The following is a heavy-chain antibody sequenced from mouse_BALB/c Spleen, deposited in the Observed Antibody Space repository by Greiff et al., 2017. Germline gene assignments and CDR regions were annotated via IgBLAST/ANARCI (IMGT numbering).Heavy chain of an antibody. D-gene: IGHD4-1*01. CDR1: GYAFSSYW. V-gene: IGHV1-80*01. CDR3: ALNWEAMDY. J-gene: IGHJ4*01. CDR2: IYPGDGDT. Sequence: QVQLKESGAELVRPGSSVKISCKASGYAFSSYWMNWVKQRPGQGLEWIGQIYPGDGDTNYNGKFKGKATLTADKSSSTAYMQLSSLTSEDSAVYFCALNWEAMDYWGQGTSVTVSS.